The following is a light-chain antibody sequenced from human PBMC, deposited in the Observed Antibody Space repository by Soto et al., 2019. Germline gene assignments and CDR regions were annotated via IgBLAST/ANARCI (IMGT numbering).Light chain of an antibody. CDR1: KLGDKF. CDR2: EDY. Sequence: SYELTQPASVSVSPGQTASITCSGDKLGDKFACWYQQKPGQSPVLVIYEDYKRPSGIPERFSGSNSGNTATLTISDTQAMDEADYYCQAWDINTAVFGTGTKVTVL. CDR3: QAWDINTAV. V-gene: IGLV3-1*01. J-gene: IGLJ1*01.